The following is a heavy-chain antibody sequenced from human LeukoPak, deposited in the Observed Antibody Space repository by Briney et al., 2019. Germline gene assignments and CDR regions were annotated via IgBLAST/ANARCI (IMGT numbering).Heavy chain of an antibody. Sequence: HPGGSLRLSCTASGFTFSGYAMHWVRQAPGKGLEWVAIISYDGSNKYYADSVKGRFTISRDNSKNTMYLQMNSLRAEDTAMYYCARDADGYEDWGQGTLVTVSS. CDR2: ISYDGSNK. J-gene: IGHJ4*02. V-gene: IGHV3-30-3*01. CDR3: ARDADGYED. CDR1: GFTFSGYA. D-gene: IGHD5-18*01.